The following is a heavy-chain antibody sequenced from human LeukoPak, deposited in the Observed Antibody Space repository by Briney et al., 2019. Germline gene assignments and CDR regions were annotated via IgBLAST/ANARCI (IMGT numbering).Heavy chain of an antibody. CDR1: GFTFSNYD. Sequence: GGSLRLSCAASGFTFSNYDMHWVRQATGKGLEWVSCIGYGGDRHYSDSVKGRFTISRENAKNSLYHKMNRMGAGTTAVYCSERGNILTGYTYWGQGTLVTVSS. V-gene: IGHV3-13*04. J-gene: IGHJ4*02. CDR3: ERGNILTGYTY. CDR2: IGYGGDR. D-gene: IGHD3-9*01.